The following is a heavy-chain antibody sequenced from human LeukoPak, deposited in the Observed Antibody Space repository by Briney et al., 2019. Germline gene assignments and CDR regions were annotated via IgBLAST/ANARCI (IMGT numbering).Heavy chain of an antibody. CDR2: IIPIFGTA. CDR1: GGTFSSYA. Sequence: ASLKVSCKASGGTFSSYAISWGRQAPGQGLEWMGGIIPIFGTANYAQKFQGRVTITTDESTSTAYMELSSLRSEDTAVYYCARAALDGYNPRGFDYWGEGTLVTVFS. V-gene: IGHV1-69*05. J-gene: IGHJ4*02. D-gene: IGHD5-24*01. CDR3: ARAALDGYNPRGFDY.